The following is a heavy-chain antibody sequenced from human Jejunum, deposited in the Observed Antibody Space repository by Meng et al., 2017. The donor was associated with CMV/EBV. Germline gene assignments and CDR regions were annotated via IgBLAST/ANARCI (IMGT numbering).Heavy chain of an antibody. CDR1: ESTFTYYY. CDR3: AKDGGSYLDYYFDY. J-gene: IGHJ4*02. D-gene: IGHD1-26*01. CDR2: INPNTGGT. V-gene: IGHV1-2*02. Sequence: KSSESTFTYYYMHWVRQYPGQGLGWMGWINPNTGGTTYAQKFQGRVTMTRDTSTNTAYMELTRLRSDDTALYYCAKDGGSYLDYYFDYWGQGTLVTVSS.